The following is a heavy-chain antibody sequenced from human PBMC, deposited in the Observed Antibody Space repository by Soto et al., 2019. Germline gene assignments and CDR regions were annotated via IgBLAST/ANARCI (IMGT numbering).Heavy chain of an antibody. Sequence: QVQLQESGPGLVRPSETLSLTCTVSGDAMSSNYWSWIRQPPGKGLEWIGYVYYAGATSYNPSLKSRVTISVDTSKNQFSLKLSSVTAADTAVYYCARAMGDWGTYYYYYGMDVWGQWTTVTVSS. CDR2: VYYAGAT. CDR3: ARAMGDWGTYYYYYGMDV. CDR1: GDAMSSNY. D-gene: IGHD3-16*01. J-gene: IGHJ6*02. V-gene: IGHV4-59*01.